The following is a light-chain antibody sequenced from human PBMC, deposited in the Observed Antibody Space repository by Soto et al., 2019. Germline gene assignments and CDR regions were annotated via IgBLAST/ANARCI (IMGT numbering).Light chain of an antibody. J-gene: IGLJ1*01. CDR3: SSYAV. Sequence: QSVLTQPPSASGSPGQSVTISCTGTSSDVGGYNYVSWYQQHPGKAPKLMIYEVSKRPSGVPDCFSGSKSGNTASLTVSGLQAEDEADYYCSSYAVFGTGTKVTVL. V-gene: IGLV2-8*01. CDR1: SSDVGGYNY. CDR2: EVS.